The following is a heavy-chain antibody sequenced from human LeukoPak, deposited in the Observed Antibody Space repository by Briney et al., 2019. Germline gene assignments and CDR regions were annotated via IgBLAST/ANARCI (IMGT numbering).Heavy chain of an antibody. V-gene: IGHV3-74*01. Sequence: AGSLRLTCAASGFTFSRYWMHWVRQAPGKGLVWVSRINTDESDTTYADSVKGRFTISRDNAKNTLNLQMNSLRAEDTAVYYCARSRARGSNLFDYWGQGTLVTVSS. CDR3: ARSRARGSNLFDY. J-gene: IGHJ4*02. CDR1: GFTFSRYW. CDR2: INTDESDT. D-gene: IGHD3-10*01.